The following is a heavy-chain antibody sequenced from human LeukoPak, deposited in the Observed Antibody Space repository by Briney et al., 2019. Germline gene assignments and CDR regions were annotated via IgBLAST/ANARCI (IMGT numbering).Heavy chain of an antibody. CDR1: GYTFTGYY. V-gene: IGHV1-2*02. CDR3: ARDHMTVAGTGFDY. D-gene: IGHD6-19*01. J-gene: IGHJ4*02. CDR2: INPNSGGT. Sequence: ASVKVSCKASGYTFTGYYMHWVRQAPGQGLEWMGWINPNSGGTNYAQKFQGRVTMTRDTSISTAYVELSRLRSDDTAVYYGARDHMTVAGTGFDYWGQGTLVTVSS.